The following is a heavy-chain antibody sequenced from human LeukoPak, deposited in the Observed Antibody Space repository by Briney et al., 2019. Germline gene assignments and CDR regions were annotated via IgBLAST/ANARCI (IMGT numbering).Heavy chain of an antibody. Sequence: GGSLRLSCAASGFTFSSYSMNWVRQAPGKGLEWVSSISSSSSYIYYADSVKGRSTISRDNAKNSLYLQMNSLRAEDTAVYYCAREGYSYGYVVDYWGQGTLVTVSS. D-gene: IGHD5-18*01. CDR3: AREGYSYGYVVDY. J-gene: IGHJ4*02. CDR2: ISSSSSYI. CDR1: GFTFSSYS. V-gene: IGHV3-21*01.